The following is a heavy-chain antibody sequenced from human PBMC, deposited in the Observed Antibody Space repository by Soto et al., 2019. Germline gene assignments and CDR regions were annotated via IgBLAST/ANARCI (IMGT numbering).Heavy chain of an antibody. D-gene: IGHD3-22*01. J-gene: IGHJ4*02. CDR1: GFTFISYS. CDR2: ISSSSSYI. CDR3: ARDAISSGYYLDFDY. Sequence: WGSLRLSCAASGFTFISYSINFFRHSPWKWLEWVSSISSSSSYIYYADSVKGRFTISRDNAKNSLYLQMNSLRAEDTAVYYCARDAISSGYYLDFDYWGQGTLVTVSS. V-gene: IGHV3-21*01.